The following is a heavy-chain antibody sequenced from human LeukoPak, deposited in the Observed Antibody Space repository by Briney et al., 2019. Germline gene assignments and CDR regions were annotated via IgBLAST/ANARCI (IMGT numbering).Heavy chain of an antibody. CDR1: GGSISSYY. D-gene: IGHD6-13*01. V-gene: IGHV4-59*12. CDR2: IYYSGST. J-gene: IGHJ4*02. Sequence: SETLSLTCTVSGGSISSYYWSWIRQPPGKGLEWIGYIYYSGSTNYNPSLKSRVTISVDTSKNQFSLKLSSVTAADTAVYYCARTNYSSSWYAFDYWGQGTLVTVSS. CDR3: ARTNYSSSWYAFDY.